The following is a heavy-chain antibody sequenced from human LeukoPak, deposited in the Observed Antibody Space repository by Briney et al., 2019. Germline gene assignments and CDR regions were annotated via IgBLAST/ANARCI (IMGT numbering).Heavy chain of an antibody. CDR3: TTDPGPADYDY. CDR1: GFTFSNAW. D-gene: IGHD2-8*02. Sequence: GGSLRLSCAASGFTFSNAWMSWVRQAPGKGLEWVGRIKSKTDGGTTDYAAPVKGRFTISRDDSKNTLYLQMNSLKTEDTAVHYCTTDPGPADYDYWGQGTLVTVSS. J-gene: IGHJ4*02. V-gene: IGHV3-15*01. CDR2: IKSKTDGGTT.